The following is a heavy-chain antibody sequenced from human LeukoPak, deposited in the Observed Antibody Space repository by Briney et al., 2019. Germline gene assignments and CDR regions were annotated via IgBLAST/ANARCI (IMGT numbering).Heavy chain of an antibody. CDR1: GGTFSSYA. CDR3: ARLRFLDSYYYYGMDV. CDR2: IIPIFGTA. D-gene: IGHD3-3*01. V-gene: IGHV1-69*13. Sequence: ASVKVSCKASGGTFSSYAISWVRQAPGQGLEWMGGIIPIFGTANYAQKFQGRVTITADESTSTAYMELSSLRSEDTAVYYCARLRFLDSYYYYGMDVWSQGTAVTVSS. J-gene: IGHJ6*02.